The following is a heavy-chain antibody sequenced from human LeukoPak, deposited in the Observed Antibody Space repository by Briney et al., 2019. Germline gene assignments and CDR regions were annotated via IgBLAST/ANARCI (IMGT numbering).Heavy chain of an antibody. J-gene: IGHJ4*02. D-gene: IGHD3-10*01. Sequence: PSETLSLTCTVSGGSISSGSYYWSWIRQPAGKGLEWIGRIYTSGSTNYNPSLKSRVTISVDTSKNQFSLKLSSVTAADTAVYYCARLRITMVRGVNFDYWGQGTLVTVSS. CDR1: GGSISSGSYY. CDR3: ARLRITMVRGVNFDY. CDR2: IYTSGST. V-gene: IGHV4-61*02.